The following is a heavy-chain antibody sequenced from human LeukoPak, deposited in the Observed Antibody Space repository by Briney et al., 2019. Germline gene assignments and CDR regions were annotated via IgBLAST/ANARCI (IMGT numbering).Heavy chain of an antibody. J-gene: IGHJ4*02. CDR1: GFTVSSNY. CDR3: AKDSVTLK. D-gene: IGHD4-23*01. V-gene: IGHV3-66*01. Sequence: GGSLRLSCAASGFTVSSNYMSWVRQAPGKGLEWVSVIYSSGTTYYADSVKGRFTISRDNSKNTLYLQMNSLRAEDTAVYYCAKDSVTLKWGQGTLVTVSS. CDR2: IYSSGTT.